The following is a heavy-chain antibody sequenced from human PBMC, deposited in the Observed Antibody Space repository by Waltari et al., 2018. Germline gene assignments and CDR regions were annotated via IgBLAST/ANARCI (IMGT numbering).Heavy chain of an antibody. D-gene: IGHD3-3*01. Sequence: QVQLVQSGADVKKPGAPVRVSCTTSGYPFTDYYLYWVRQAPGKGLEWMGWINPNTGATNLAQKYQGRLSMTRDTSITTAYMELNGLTSDDTAVYYCARDLFPSFWSGYGIDFWGQGTLVTVSS. V-gene: IGHV1-2*02. CDR2: INPNTGAT. CDR3: ARDLFPSFWSGYGIDF. J-gene: IGHJ3*01. CDR1: GYPFTDYY.